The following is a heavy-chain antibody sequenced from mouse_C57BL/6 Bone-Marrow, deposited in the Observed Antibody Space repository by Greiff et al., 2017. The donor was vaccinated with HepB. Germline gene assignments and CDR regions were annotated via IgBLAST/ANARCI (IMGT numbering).Heavy chain of an antibody. Sequence: EVQRVESGGGLVQPGGSLSLSCAASGFTFTDYYMSWVRQPPGKALEWLGFIRNKANGYTTEYSASVKGRFTISRDNSQSILYLPMNALRAEYSATYYCARYPSVYYYGSSLVLYYAMDYWGQGTSVTVSS. CDR1: GFTFTDYY. D-gene: IGHD1-1*01. J-gene: IGHJ4*01. CDR2: IRNKANGYTT. V-gene: IGHV7-3*01. CDR3: ARYPSVYYYGSSLVLYYAMDY.